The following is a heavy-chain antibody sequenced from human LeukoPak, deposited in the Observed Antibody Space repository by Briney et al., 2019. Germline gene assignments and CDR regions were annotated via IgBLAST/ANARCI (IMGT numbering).Heavy chain of an antibody. D-gene: IGHD1-26*01. CDR3: ARDPEGAITPEN. Sequence: GGSLRLSYAASGFTFSSYWMSWVRQAPGKGLEWVATIKQDGSEKYYVDSVKGRFTISRDNAKNSLYLQMNSLRAEDTAVYYCARDPEGAITPENWGQGTLVTVSS. CDR1: GFTFSSYW. CDR2: IKQDGSEK. J-gene: IGHJ4*02. V-gene: IGHV3-7*01.